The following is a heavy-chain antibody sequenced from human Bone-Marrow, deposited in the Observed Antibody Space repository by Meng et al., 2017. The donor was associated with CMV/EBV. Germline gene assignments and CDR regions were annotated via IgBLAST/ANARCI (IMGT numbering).Heavy chain of an antibody. Sequence: QVQLVQSGAEVKKPGAAVKVSCKASGYTFTSYGISWVRQAPGQGLEWVGWISAYNGDTNYAQKLQGRVTMTTDTSTNSAYMELRSLRSDDTAVYYCARGPSGSYFRPFDYWGQGTLVTVSS. J-gene: IGHJ4*02. D-gene: IGHD1-26*01. V-gene: IGHV1-18*01. CDR3: ARGPSGSYFRPFDY. CDR1: GYTFTSYG. CDR2: ISAYNGDT.